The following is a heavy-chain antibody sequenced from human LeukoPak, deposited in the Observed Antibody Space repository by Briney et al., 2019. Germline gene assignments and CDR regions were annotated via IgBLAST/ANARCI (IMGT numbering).Heavy chain of an antibody. CDR2: IYPGDSDT. Sequence: GESLKISCKGSRYTFSSNSIAWVRQMPGKGLEWMGIIYPGDSDTRYSPSFQGQVTISVDKSISTAYLQWSSLKVSDTAIYYCARGVTVPYELDSWGQGTLVTVSS. CDR3: ARGVTVPYELDS. V-gene: IGHV5-51*01. D-gene: IGHD4-17*01. CDR1: RYTFSSNS. J-gene: IGHJ4*02.